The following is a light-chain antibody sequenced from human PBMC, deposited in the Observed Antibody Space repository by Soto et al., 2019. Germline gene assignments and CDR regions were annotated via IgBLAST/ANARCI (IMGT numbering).Light chain of an antibody. CDR2: AVN. Sequence: LTQPASVSGSLGQSITISCTGTSSDVGAYNYVAWYQQHPGKVPKLMIFAVNNRPSGVSSRFSGSKSGNTAFLTISGLQAEDEADYYCSSYTAISTVLFGGGTKVTVL. CDR1: SSDVGAYNY. J-gene: IGLJ2*01. V-gene: IGLV2-14*01. CDR3: SSYTAISTVL.